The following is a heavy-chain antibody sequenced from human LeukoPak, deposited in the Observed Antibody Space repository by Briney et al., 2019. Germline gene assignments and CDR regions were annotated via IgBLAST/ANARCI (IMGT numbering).Heavy chain of an antibody. J-gene: IGHJ5*02. D-gene: IGHD3-10*01. Sequence: GGSLRLSCAASGFTFDDYAMHWVRQAPGKGLEWVSGISWNSGSIGYADSVKGRFTISRDNAKNSLYLQMNSLRAEDTALYYCAKDRSSVWFGELFGRFDPWGQGTLVTVSS. V-gene: IGHV3-9*01. CDR3: AKDRSSVWFGELFGRFDP. CDR2: ISWNSGSI. CDR1: GFTFDDYA.